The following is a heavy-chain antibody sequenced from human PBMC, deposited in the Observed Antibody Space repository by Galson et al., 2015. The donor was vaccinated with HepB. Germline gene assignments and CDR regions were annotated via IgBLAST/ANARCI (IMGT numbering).Heavy chain of an antibody. CDR1: GYTFTGYY. J-gene: IGHJ4*02. D-gene: IGHD2-2*03. CDR3: ARGGYCSSTSCYYFDY. V-gene: IGHV1-2*04. Sequence: SVKVSCKASGYTFTGYYMHWVRQAPGLGLEWMGWINPNSGGTNYARKFQGWVTMTRDTSISTAYMELSRLRSDDTAVYYCARGGYCSSTSCYYFDYWGQGTLVTVSS. CDR2: INPNSGGT.